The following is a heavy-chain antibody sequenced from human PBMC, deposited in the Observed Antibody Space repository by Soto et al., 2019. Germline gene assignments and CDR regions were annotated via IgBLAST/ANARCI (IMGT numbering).Heavy chain of an antibody. CDR1: GFTFSSYA. Sequence: EVQLLESGGGLVQPGGSLRLSCAASGFTFSSYAMSWVRQAPGKGLEWVSAISGSGGSTYYADSVKGRFTISRDNYKNTLYMQMNSLRAEDTAVYYCAKAGGFGVYWYFDLWGRGTLVTVSS. J-gene: IGHJ2*01. D-gene: IGHD3-10*01. CDR3: AKAGGFGVYWYFDL. CDR2: ISGSGGST. V-gene: IGHV3-23*01.